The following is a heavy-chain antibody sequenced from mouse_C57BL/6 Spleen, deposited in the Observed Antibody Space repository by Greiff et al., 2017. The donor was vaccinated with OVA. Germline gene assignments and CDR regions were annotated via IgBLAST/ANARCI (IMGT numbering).Heavy chain of an antibody. J-gene: IGHJ2*01. Sequence: VQLQQPGAELVMPGASVKLSCKASGYTFTSYWMHWVKQRPGQGLEWIGEIDPSDSYTNYNQKFKGKSTLTVDKSSSTAYMQLSSLTSEDSAVYYCARRDYYGSSYGYWGQGTTLTVSS. D-gene: IGHD1-1*01. V-gene: IGHV1-69*01. CDR1: GYTFTSYW. CDR3: ARRDYYGSSYGY. CDR2: IDPSDSYT.